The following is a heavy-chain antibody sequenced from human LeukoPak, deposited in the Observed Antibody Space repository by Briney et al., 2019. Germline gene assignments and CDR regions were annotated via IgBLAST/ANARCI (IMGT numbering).Heavy chain of an antibody. J-gene: IGHJ4*02. V-gene: IGHV4-39*01. CDR3: ARWVATPRGYFDY. D-gene: IGHD5-12*01. Sequence: SETLSLTCTVSGGSISSSDYYWGWIRQAPGKGLEWIGNIYYSGSTYYNPSLKSRVTIPVDTSNNQFSLKLSSVTAADTAVYYCARWVATPRGYFDYWGQGTLVTVSS. CDR1: GGSISSSDYY. CDR2: IYYSGST.